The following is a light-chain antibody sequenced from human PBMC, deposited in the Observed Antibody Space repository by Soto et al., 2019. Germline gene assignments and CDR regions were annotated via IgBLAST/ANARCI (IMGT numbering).Light chain of an antibody. J-gene: IGKJ1*01. CDR1: QILLHSDGNTY. V-gene: IGKV2-24*01. Sequence: DIVMTQTPLSSPFSLGHPASSSCRSSQILLHSDGNTYLTLLQQRPGQPPRLRIYNFSNRLSGVPDRFSGSGAGTDFTLKISRVEAEDVGIYYCMKATHFPRTFGQGTKVEFK. CDR3: MKATHFPRT. CDR2: NFS.